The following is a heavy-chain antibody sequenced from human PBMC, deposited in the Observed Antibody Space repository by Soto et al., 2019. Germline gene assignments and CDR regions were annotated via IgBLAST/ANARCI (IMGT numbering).Heavy chain of an antibody. CDR1: GFTFSSYW. CDR3: ARDRGGANWFDP. V-gene: IGHV3-74*01. J-gene: IGHJ5*02. CDR2: INSDGSST. Sequence: EVQLVESGGGLVQPGGSLRLSCAASGFTFSSYWMHWVRQAPGKGLVWVSRINSDGSSTSYADSVKGRFTISRDNAKNTLYLQMNSLRAEDMAVYYCARDRGGANWFDPWGQGTLVTVSS. D-gene: IGHD3-16*01.